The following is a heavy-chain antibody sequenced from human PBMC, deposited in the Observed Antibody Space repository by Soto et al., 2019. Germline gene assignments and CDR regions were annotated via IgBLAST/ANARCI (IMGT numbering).Heavy chain of an antibody. CDR1: GGSISTYN. CDR2: FYHSGRT. V-gene: IGHV4-59*08. Sequence: QVQLQESGPGLVKPSETLSLTCTVSGGSISTYNWNWIRQPPGKGLEWIGYFYHSGRTNYNPSLKSRVAISVDTSKNQFSLNLSSVTAADTAVYYCARRADDNWYFYLWGRGTLVTVSS. CDR3: ARRADDNWYFYL. J-gene: IGHJ2*01. D-gene: IGHD3-9*01.